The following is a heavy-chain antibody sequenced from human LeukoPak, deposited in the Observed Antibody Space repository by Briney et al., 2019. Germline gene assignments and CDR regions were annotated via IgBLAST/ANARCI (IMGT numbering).Heavy chain of an antibody. CDR3: ARILGHDSSGYYYYGMDV. CDR1: GFTFSSFP. CDR2: ISGSGGDT. V-gene: IGHV3-23*01. J-gene: IGHJ6*02. D-gene: IGHD3-22*01. Sequence: GSLILSCAASGFTFSSFPMTWVRQPPGKGLEGVSSISGSGGDTYYQDFVKGRFTISRDNSKSTLYLQMNSLRAEDTAVYYCARILGHDSSGYYYYGMDVWGQGTTVTVSS.